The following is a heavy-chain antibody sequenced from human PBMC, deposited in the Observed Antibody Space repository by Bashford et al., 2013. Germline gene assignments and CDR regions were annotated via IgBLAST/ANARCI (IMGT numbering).Heavy chain of an antibody. V-gene: IGHV3-7*01. D-gene: IGHD4-17*01. CDR2: INRDGSQK. CDR3: GRHGDNCFDN. Sequence: VRQAPGKGLELVANINRDGSQKYYVDSVKGRFTVSRDNAKNSLYLQMNSLRADDTAMYYCGRHGDNCFDNWGQGTLVTVSS. J-gene: IGHJ4*02.